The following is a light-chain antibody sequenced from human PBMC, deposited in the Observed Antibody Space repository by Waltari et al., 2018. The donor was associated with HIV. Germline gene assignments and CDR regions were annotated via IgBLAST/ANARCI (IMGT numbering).Light chain of an antibody. CDR3: QSYDSGLSGWTV. CDR2: ANA. J-gene: IGLJ3*02. CDR1: SATLGAGHN. V-gene: IGLV1-40*01. Sequence: QTVLTQQPSVTGAPGQRATIPCTGRSATLGAGHNVHWSQHLPGTAPKLLIFANANRPSWVPDRFSGSKFGTSASLAITGLLAENEADDYCQSYDSGLSGWTVFGGGTKLTVL.